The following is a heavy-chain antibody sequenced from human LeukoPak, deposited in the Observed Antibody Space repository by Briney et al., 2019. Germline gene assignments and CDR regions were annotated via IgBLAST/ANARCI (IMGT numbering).Heavy chain of an antibody. Sequence: PSETLSLTCTVSGGSISSSSYYWGWIRQPPGKGLEWIGSIYYSGSTYYNPSLKSRVTISVDTSKNQFSLKLSSVTAADTAVYYCARGGRITMVRGVMSYFDYWGQGTLVTVSS. CDR3: ARGGRITMVRGVMSYFDY. CDR1: GGSISSSSYY. J-gene: IGHJ4*02. V-gene: IGHV4-39*07. CDR2: IYYSGST. D-gene: IGHD3-10*01.